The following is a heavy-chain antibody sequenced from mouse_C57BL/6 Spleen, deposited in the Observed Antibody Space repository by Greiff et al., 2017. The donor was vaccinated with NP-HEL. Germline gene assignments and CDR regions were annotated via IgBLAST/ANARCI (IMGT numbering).Heavy chain of an antibody. CDR1: GYTFTNYW. CDR3: ARWHYDYEGYCFDY. CDR2: IYPGGGYT. V-gene: IGHV1-63*01. Sequence: QVQLQQSGAELVRPGTSVKMSCKASGYTFTNYWIGWAKQRPGHGLEWIGDIYPGGGYTNYNEKFKGKATLTADKSSSTAYMQFSSLTSEDSAIYYCARWHYDYEGYCFDYWGQGTTLTVSS. D-gene: IGHD2-4*01. J-gene: IGHJ2*01.